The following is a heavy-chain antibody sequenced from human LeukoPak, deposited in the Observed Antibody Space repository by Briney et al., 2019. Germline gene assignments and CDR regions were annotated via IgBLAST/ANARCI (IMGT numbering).Heavy chain of an antibody. CDR3: AKDIEYQLLFAFDI. V-gene: IGHV3-9*03. CDR1: GFTFDDYA. Sequence: GRSLRLSCAASGFTFDDYAMHWVRQAPGKGLEWVSGISWNSGSIGYADSVKGRFTISRDNAKNSLYLQMNSLRAEDMALYSCAKDIEYQLLFAFDIWGQGTMVTVSS. CDR2: ISWNSGSI. D-gene: IGHD2-2*01. J-gene: IGHJ3*02.